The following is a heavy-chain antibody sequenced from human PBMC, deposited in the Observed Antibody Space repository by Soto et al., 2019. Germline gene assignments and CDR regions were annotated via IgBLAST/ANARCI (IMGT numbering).Heavy chain of an antibody. V-gene: IGHV3-21*01. CDR3: ARAEVTPSWSGELSVYYKEGMGV. J-gene: IGHJ6*02. Sequence: GGSLRLSCAASGFTFSSYSMNWVRQAPGKGLEWVSSISSSSSYIYYADSVKGRFTISRDNAKNSLYLQMNSLRAEDTAVYYWARAEVTPSWSGELSVYYKEGMGVWGQGTTVTVSS. CDR1: GFTFSSYS. D-gene: IGHD3-10*01. CDR2: ISSSSSYI.